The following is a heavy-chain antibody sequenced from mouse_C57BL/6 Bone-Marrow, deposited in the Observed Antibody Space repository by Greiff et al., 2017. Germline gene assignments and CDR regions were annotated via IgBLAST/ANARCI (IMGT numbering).Heavy chain of an antibody. CDR1: GYTFTSYW. V-gene: IGHV1-69*01. J-gene: IGHJ1*03. CDR2: IDPSDSYT. Sequence: QVQLQQPGAELVMPGASVKLSCKASGYTFTSYWMHWVKQRPGQGLEWIGEIDPSDSYTNYNQKFKGKSTLTVDKSSSTAYMQLSSLTSEDSAVYYGAIRRFITTVVGYFDVWGTGTTVTVSS. D-gene: IGHD1-1*01. CDR3: AIRRFITTVVGYFDV.